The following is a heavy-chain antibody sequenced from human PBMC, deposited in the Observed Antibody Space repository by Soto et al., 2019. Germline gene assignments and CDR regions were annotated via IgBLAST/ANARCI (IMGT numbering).Heavy chain of an antibody. CDR3: ARGLAAAGEPNWFDP. CDR1: GFTFSSYS. CDR2: ISSSSSYI. V-gene: IGHV3-21*01. D-gene: IGHD6-13*01. Sequence: EVQLVESGGGLVKPGGSLRLSCAASGFTFSSYSMNWVRQAPGKGLEWVSSISSSSSYIYYADSVKGRFTISRDNAKNSLYLQMNSLRAEDTAVYYCARGLAAAGEPNWFDPWGQGTLVTVSS. J-gene: IGHJ5*02.